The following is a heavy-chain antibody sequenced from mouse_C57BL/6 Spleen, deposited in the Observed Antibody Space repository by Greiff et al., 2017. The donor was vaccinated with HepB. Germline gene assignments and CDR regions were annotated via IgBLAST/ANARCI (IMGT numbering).Heavy chain of an antibody. Sequence: VQLQQPGAELVRPGTSVKLSCKASGYTFTSYWMHWVKQRPGQGLEWIGVIDPSDSYTNYNQKFKGKATLTVDTSSSTAYMQLSSLTSEDSAVYYCARSGYYYGSTGAKYFDDWGQGTTLTVSS. J-gene: IGHJ2*01. V-gene: IGHV1-59*01. D-gene: IGHD1-1*01. CDR1: GYTFTSYW. CDR3: ARSGYYYGSTGAKYFDD. CDR2: IDPSDSYT.